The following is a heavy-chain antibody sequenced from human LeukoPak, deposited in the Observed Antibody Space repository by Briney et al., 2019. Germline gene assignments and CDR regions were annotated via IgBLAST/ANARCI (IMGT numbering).Heavy chain of an antibody. CDR1: GYTFTSYY. Sequence: ASVKVSCKASGYTFTSYYMHWVRQAPGQRLEWMGWINAGNGNTKYSQKFQGRVTITRDTSASTAYMELSSLRSEDTAVYYCAGGQQLVDYYYYYGMDVWGQGTTVTVSS. CDR2: INAGNGNT. D-gene: IGHD6-13*01. CDR3: AGGQQLVDYYYYYGMDV. J-gene: IGHJ6*02. V-gene: IGHV1-3*01.